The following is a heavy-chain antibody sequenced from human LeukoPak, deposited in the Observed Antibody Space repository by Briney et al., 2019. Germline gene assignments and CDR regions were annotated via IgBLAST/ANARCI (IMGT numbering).Heavy chain of an antibody. CDR3: ARDVGSYSRPLNWFDP. J-gene: IGHJ5*02. CDR1: GFTFSSYG. V-gene: IGHV3-33*01. Sequence: GGSLRLSCAASGFTFSSYGMHWVRQAPGKGLEWVAVIWYDGSNKYYADSAKGRFTISRDNSKNTLYLQMNSLRAEDTAVYYCARDVGSYSRPLNWFDPWGQGTLVTVSS. CDR2: IWYDGSNK. D-gene: IGHD6-13*01.